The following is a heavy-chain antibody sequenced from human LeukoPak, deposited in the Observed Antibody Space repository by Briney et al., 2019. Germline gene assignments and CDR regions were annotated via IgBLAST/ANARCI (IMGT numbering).Heavy chain of an antibody. J-gene: IGHJ4*01. Sequence: GGSLRLSCAASGFIFSHYGMHWVRQAPGKGLEWVAVIWSDATNRFYGASVKGRFTISRDNSQNTVFLQMNSLRAEHTAIYYCARDAQRGFDYSNSLEYWGHGTLVTVSS. CDR2: IWSDATNR. V-gene: IGHV3-33*01. D-gene: IGHD4-11*01. CDR1: GFIFSHYG. CDR3: ARDAQRGFDYSNSLEY.